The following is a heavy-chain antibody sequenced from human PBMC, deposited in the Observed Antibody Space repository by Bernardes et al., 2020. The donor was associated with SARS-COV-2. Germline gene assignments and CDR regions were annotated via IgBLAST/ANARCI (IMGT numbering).Heavy chain of an antibody. Sequence: GSLRLSCVASGFTFGDFFMTWIRQAPGKGLEWISYISPTGSTKYYADSLKGRFTISRDNAKNSLYLQVNSLRAEDTAVYYCARDPRGYEYLDYWGQGTLVTVSS. V-gene: IGHV3-11*01. CDR3: ARDPRGYEYLDY. CDR1: GFTFGDFF. D-gene: IGHD3-10*01. J-gene: IGHJ4*02. CDR2: ISPTGSTK.